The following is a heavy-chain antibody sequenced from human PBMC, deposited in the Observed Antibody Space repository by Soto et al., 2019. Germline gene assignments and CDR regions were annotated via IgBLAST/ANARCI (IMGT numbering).Heavy chain of an antibody. J-gene: IGHJ6*02. V-gene: IGHV5-10-1*01. Sequence: PGESLKISCKGSGYSFTSYWISWVRQMPGKGLEWMGRIDPSDSYTNYSPSFQGHVTISADKSISTAYLQWSSLKASDTAMYYCARLGSGWNYYYVMDVWGQGTTVTVSS. D-gene: IGHD6-19*01. CDR1: GYSFTSYW. CDR2: IDPSDSYT. CDR3: ARLGSGWNYYYVMDV.